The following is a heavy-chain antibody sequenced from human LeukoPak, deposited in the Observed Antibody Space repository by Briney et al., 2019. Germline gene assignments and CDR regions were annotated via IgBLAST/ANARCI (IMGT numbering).Heavy chain of an antibody. Sequence: SETLSLTRTVSGGSISSYYWSWIRQPPGKRLEWIGYIYYSGSTNYNPSLKSRVTISVDTSKNQFSLKLSSVTAADTAVYYCARGSFDGYNWNWFDPWGQGTLVTVSS. J-gene: IGHJ5*02. V-gene: IGHV4-59*01. CDR2: IYYSGST. D-gene: IGHD5-24*01. CDR3: ARGSFDGYNWNWFDP. CDR1: GGSISSYY.